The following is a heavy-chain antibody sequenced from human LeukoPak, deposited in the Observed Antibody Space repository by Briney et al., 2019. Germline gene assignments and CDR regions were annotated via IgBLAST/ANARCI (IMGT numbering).Heavy chain of an antibody. V-gene: IGHV1-69*01. CDR2: IIPIFGTA. Sequence: SVKVACKASGGTFSSYAISWVRQAPGQGLEWMGGIIPIFGTANYAQKFQGRVTITADESTSTAYMELSSLRSEDTAVYYCARSPTGFGSHFDYWGQGTLVTVSS. J-gene: IGHJ4*02. D-gene: IGHD1-26*01. CDR3: ARSPTGFGSHFDY. CDR1: GGTFSSYA.